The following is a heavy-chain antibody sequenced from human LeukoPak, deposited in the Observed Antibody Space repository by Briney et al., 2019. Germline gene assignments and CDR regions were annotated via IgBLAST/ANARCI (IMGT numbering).Heavy chain of an antibody. Sequence: SETLSLTCTVSGGSISSGGYYWSWIPQHPGKGLEWIGYIYYSGSTYSNPSLKSRVTISVDTSKNQFSLKLSSVTDADTAVYYCARDGRITGTSSWGQGTLVTVSS. CDR1: GGSISSGGYY. D-gene: IGHD1-7*01. J-gene: IGHJ5*02. CDR2: IYYSGST. CDR3: ARDGRITGTSS. V-gene: IGHV4-31*03.